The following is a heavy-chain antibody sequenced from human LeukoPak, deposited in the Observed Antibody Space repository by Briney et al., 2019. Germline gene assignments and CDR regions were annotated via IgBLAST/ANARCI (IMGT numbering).Heavy chain of an antibody. CDR2: TSAYNGNP. Sequence: ASVKVSCKTSGYTFSSYGITWVRQAAGQGLEWMGWTSAYNGNPNYAQKLQGRVTMTTDTSTSTAYMELSSLRSEDTAVYYCARGTTVTPHYYYYYMDVWGKGTTVTISS. V-gene: IGHV1-18*04. J-gene: IGHJ6*03. CDR1: GYTFSSYG. CDR3: ARGTTVTPHYYYYYMDV. D-gene: IGHD4-17*01.